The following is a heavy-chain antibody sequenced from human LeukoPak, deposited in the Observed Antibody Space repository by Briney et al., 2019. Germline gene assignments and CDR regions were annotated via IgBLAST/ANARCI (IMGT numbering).Heavy chain of an antibody. J-gene: IGHJ4*02. D-gene: IGHD3-9*01. CDR3: AKGPGYDTDFDY. Sequence: GGSLRLSCAASGFTFSNYWMHWVRQAPGKGLVWVSRINSDGTTTTYADSVKGRFTISRDNAKNTLYLQMNSLRAEDTAVYYCAKGPGYDTDFDYWGQGTLVTVSS. CDR2: INSDGTTT. V-gene: IGHV3-74*01. CDR1: GFTFSNYW.